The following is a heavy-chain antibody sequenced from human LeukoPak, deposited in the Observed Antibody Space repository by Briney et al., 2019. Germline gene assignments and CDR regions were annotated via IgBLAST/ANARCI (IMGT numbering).Heavy chain of an antibody. CDR1: GFTFSSYW. CDR3: ATQPPPRYYYYYMTS. V-gene: IGHV3-7*01. CDR2: IKQDGSEK. J-gene: IGHJ6*03. Sequence: PGGSLRLSCAASGFTFSSYWMSWVRQAPGKGLEWVANIKQDGSEKYYVDSVKGRFTISRDNAKNSLYLQMNSLRAEDTAVYYCATQPPPRYYYYYMTSGAKGPRSPSP.